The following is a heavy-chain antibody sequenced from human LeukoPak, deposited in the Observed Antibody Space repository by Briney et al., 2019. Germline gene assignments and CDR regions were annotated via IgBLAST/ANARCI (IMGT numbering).Heavy chain of an antibody. D-gene: IGHD2-15*01. CDR3: AKSGLNRFDY. CDR2: ISGGGGSST. J-gene: IGHJ4*02. Sequence: GGSLRLSCAASVFTFNSFAMSWVRQAPGKGLEWVSNISGGGGSSTYYADSVKGRFTISRDNSKNTLYLQMNSLRAEDTALYYCAKSGLNRFDYWGQGTLVTVSS. CDR1: VFTFNSFA. V-gene: IGHV3-23*01.